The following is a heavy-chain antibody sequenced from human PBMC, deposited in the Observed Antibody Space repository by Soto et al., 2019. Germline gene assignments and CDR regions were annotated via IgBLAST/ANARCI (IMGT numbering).Heavy chain of an antibody. J-gene: IGHJ4*02. CDR2: ISPMFGAA. V-gene: IGHV1-69*19. CDR3: AREVQVHNPAFVY. D-gene: IGHD1-1*01. CDR1: GGTFNTYA. Sequence: QVQLVQSGAEMNKPGSSVKVSCKSSGGTFNTYAMNWVRQAPGQGPEWMGDISPMFGAANYAPKFQGRVTITADESTGTSYMQLSSLTSEDTALYFCAREVQVHNPAFVYWGQGTLVTVSS.